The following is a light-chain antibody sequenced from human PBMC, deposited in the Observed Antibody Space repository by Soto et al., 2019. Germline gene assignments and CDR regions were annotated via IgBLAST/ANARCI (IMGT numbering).Light chain of an antibody. V-gene: IGKV3-15*01. J-gene: IGKJ1*01. CDR1: QSISSN. CDR3: QQYKDWPTT. CDR2: RAS. Sequence: EIVMTQSPATLSVSPGERATLSCRASQSISSNLAWYQQKPGQAPRLFMFRASSRATGIPARFSGSGSGTDFTLTITSLQSEDFGVYFCQQYKDWPTTFGQGTNVDIK.